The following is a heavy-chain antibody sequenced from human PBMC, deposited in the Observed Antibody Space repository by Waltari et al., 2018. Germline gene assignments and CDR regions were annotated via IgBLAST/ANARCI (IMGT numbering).Heavy chain of an antibody. V-gene: IGHV3-53*03. D-gene: IGHD2-15*01. CDR1: GFTVNSNY. Sequence: EVQLVESGGDLIQPGGSLRLSCAASGFTVNSNYINWVRQSPGKGLEWVSVVYVTGNTDYADSVKGRFTTSRDNSKNTVYLQMDSLRVEDTAMYYCARRLVVAGTLDVFDLWGHGTRVIVSS. CDR2: VYVTGNT. CDR3: ARRLVVAGTLDVFDL. J-gene: IGHJ3*01.